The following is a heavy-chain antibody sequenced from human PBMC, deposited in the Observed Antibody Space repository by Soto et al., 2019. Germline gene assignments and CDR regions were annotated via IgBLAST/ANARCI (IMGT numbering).Heavy chain of an antibody. CDR2: IHYNGNT. CDR3: AREGNLGRWLQPPDS. D-gene: IGHD1-26*01. J-gene: IGHJ4*02. CDR1: CDSISAYS. V-gene: IGHV4-59*01. Sequence: SETLSLTCTVSCDSISAYSWSWVRQPPGKGLEWIGNIHYNGNTKYNPSLKSRVSMSVDTSKNQFSLRLISVTAADTAKYFCAREGNLGRWLQPPDSWGEGTLVTVSS.